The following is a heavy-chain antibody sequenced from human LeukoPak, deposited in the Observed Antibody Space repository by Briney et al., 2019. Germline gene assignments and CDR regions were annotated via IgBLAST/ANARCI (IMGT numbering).Heavy chain of an antibody. CDR1: GGSISSSSYY. CDR3: ARPSYYDILTGYTKDY. J-gene: IGHJ4*02. D-gene: IGHD3-9*01. CDR2: IYYSGST. Sequence: SETLSLTCTVSGGSISSSSYYWGWIRQPPGQGLEWIGSIYYSGSTYYNPSLKSRVTISVDTSKNQFSLKLRSVTAADTAVYYCARPSYYDILTGYTKDYWGQGTLVTVSS. V-gene: IGHV4-39*01.